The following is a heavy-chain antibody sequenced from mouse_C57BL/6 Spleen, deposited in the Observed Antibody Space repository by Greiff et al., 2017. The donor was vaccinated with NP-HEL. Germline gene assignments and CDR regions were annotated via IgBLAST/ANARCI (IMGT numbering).Heavy chain of an antibody. CDR2: IDPEDGET. Sequence: VQLQQSGAELVKPGASVKLSCTASGFNIKDYYMHWVKQRTEQGLEWIGRIDPEDGETKYAPKFKGKATITADTSSNTAYLQLSSLTSKDTAVYYCASAYYGSSYFDYWGQGTTLTVSS. CDR3: ASAYYGSSYFDY. V-gene: IGHV14-2*01. J-gene: IGHJ2*01. D-gene: IGHD1-1*01. CDR1: GFNIKDYY.